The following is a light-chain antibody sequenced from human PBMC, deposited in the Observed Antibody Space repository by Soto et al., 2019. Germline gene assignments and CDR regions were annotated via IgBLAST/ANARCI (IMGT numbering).Light chain of an antibody. Sequence: EIVLTQSPGTLSLSPGERATLSCRASQSVSSYLAWYQQKPGRAPRLLIYDASNRATGIPARFSGSGPGTDFTLTISSLEPEDFAVYYCQQRSNWPSITFGQGTRLEI. V-gene: IGKV3-11*01. J-gene: IGKJ5*01. CDR2: DAS. CDR3: QQRSNWPSIT. CDR1: QSVSSY.